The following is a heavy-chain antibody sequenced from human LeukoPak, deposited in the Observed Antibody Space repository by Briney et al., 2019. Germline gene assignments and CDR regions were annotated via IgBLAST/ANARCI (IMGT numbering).Heavy chain of an antibody. CDR1: GGSISSYY. CDR2: IYTSGST. Sequence: PSETLSLTRTVSGGSISSYYWSWIRQPAGKGLEWIGRIYTSGSTNYNPSLKSRVTMSVDTSKNQFSLKLSSVTAADTAVYYCRVVPAAIGGTDFDYWGQGTLVTVSS. CDR3: RVVPAAIGGTDFDY. D-gene: IGHD2-2*01. V-gene: IGHV4-4*07. J-gene: IGHJ4*02.